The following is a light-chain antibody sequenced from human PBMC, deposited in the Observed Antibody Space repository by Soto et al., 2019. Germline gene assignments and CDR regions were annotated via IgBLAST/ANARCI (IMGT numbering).Light chain of an antibody. CDR1: SSDVGGCNY. CDR2: EVT. J-gene: IGLJ3*02. V-gene: IGLV2-8*01. CDR3: SSHAGINNVV. Sequence: QSVLTQPPSASGSPGQSVTISCTGTSSDVGGCNYVSWYQQHPGKAPKLMIYEVTKRPSGVPDRFSGSKSGNTASLTVSGLLAEDEADYYCSSHAGINNVVFGGGTKLTVL.